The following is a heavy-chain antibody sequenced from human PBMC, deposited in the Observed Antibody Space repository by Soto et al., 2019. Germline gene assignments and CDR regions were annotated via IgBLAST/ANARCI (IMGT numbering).Heavy chain of an antibody. Sequence: GGSLRLSCAASGFTFSSYSMNWVRQAPGKGLEWVSYISSSSSTIYYADSVKGRFTISRDNAKNSLYLQMNSLRAEDTAVYYCARDGYYGSGSYYEYYYMDVWGKGTTVTVSS. CDR1: GFTFSSYS. V-gene: IGHV3-48*01. J-gene: IGHJ6*03. D-gene: IGHD3-10*01. CDR2: ISSSSSTI. CDR3: ARDGYYGSGSYYEYYYMDV.